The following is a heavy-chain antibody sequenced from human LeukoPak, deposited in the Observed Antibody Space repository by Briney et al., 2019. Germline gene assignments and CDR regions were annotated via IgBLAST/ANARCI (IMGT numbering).Heavy chain of an antibody. CDR1: GGSISSHY. CDR2: IWATGST. D-gene: IGHD4-11*01. J-gene: IGHJ2*01. Sequence: SETLSLTCTVSGGSISSHYWSWIRQPAGKRLEWIGRIWATGSTVDNPSFRSRLTLSIDRSKSQLSLKLISMTAADSAVYYCARVRAYSDFVGNFDLWGHGIPVTVSS. V-gene: IGHV4-4*07. CDR3: ARVRAYSDFVGNFDL.